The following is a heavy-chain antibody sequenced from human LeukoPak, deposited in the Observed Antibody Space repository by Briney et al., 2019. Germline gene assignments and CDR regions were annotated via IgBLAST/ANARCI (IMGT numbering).Heavy chain of an antibody. D-gene: IGHD1-14*01. V-gene: IGHV3-11*04. CDR1: GFTFSDYY. CDR2: ISSSSSTI. CDR3: ARDLTSGSYYYGMDV. J-gene: IGHJ6*02. Sequence: GGSLRLSCAASGFTFSDYYMSWIRQAPGKGLEWVSYISSSSSTIYYADSVKGRFTISRDNAKNSLYLQMNSLRAEDTAVYYCARDLTSGSYYYGMDVWGQGTTVTVSS.